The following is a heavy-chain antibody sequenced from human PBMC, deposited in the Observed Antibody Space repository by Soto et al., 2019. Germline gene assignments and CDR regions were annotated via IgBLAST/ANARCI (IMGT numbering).Heavy chain of an antibody. D-gene: IGHD3-10*01. Sequence: SETLSLTCTVSGGSISTYYWNWIRQPPGKGLEWIAYVYYSGSTNYKSSLKSRVTISVDTSKNQFSLKLSSVTAADTAVYYCARGVYGSGSSDWFDPWGQGTLVTVSS. CDR2: VYYSGST. CDR3: ARGVYGSGSSDWFDP. J-gene: IGHJ5*02. V-gene: IGHV4-59*13. CDR1: GGSISTYY.